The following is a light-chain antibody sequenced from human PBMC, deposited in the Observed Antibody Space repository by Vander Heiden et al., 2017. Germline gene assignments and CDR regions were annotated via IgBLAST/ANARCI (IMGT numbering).Light chain of an antibody. CDR1: QDISNY. CDR3: QQYDNLPIT. V-gene: IGKV1-33*01. Sequence: DIRMTQSPSSLSASVGDRVTITCQASQDISNYLNWYQQKPGKAPKLLIYDASNLETGVPSRFSLSGSGTDFTFTISSLQPEDIATYYCQQYDNLPITFGQGTRLEIK. J-gene: IGKJ5*01. CDR2: DAS.